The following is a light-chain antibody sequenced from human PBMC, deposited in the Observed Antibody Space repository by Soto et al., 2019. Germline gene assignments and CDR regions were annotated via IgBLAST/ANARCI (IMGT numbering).Light chain of an antibody. CDR3: QSYDTSLTAFV. J-gene: IGLJ1*01. Sequence: QSVLTQPPSVSGAPGQRVTISCTGSSSNIGADYDVHWYRQFPGTAPKLLIFANTNRPSGVPGRFSGSKSGTSASLAITELQAEDEADYYCQSYDTSLTAFVFGTGTKVTVL. CDR1: SSNIGADYD. V-gene: IGLV1-40*01. CDR2: ANT.